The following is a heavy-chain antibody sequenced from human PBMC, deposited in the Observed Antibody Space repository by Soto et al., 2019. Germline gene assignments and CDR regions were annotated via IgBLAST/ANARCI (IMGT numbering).Heavy chain of an antibody. V-gene: IGHV4-39*01. CDR1: GGSISSSSYY. Sequence: SETLSLTCTVSGGSISSSSYYWGWIRQPPGKGLEWIGSIYYSGSTYYNPSLKSRVTISVDTSKNQFSLKLSSVTAADTAVYYCARRGIKSAARPQLGDNWFDPWGQGTLVTVS. D-gene: IGHD6-6*01. CDR3: ARRGIKSAARPQLGDNWFDP. CDR2: IYYSGST. J-gene: IGHJ5*02.